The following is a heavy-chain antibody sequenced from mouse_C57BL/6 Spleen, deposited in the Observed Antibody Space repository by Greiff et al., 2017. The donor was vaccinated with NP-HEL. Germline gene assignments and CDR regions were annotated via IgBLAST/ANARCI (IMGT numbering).Heavy chain of an antibody. Sequence: EVQLVESGGGLVQPKGSLKLSCAASGFSFNTYAMNWVRQAPGKGLEWVARIRSKSNNYATYYADSVKDRFTISRDDSESMLYLQMNNLKTEDTAMYYCVSPYSNYWAWFAYWGQGTLVTVSA. D-gene: IGHD2-5*01. V-gene: IGHV10-1*01. J-gene: IGHJ3*01. CDR2: IRSKSNNYAT. CDR3: VSPYSNYWAWFAY. CDR1: GFSFNTYA.